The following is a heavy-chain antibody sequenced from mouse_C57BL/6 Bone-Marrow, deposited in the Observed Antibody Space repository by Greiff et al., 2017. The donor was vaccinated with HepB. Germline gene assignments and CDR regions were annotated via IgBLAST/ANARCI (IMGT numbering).Heavy chain of an antibody. J-gene: IGHJ1*03. CDR2: INYDGSST. D-gene: IGHD1-1*01. CDR3: ARDKDYGSSPHWYFDV. CDR1: GFTFSDYY. Sequence: EVMLVESEGGLVQPGSSMKLSCTASGFTFSDYYMAWVRQVPEKGLEWVANINYDGSSTYYLDSLKSRFIISRDNAKNNLYLQMSSLKSEDTATYYCARDKDYGSSPHWYFDVWGTGTTVTVSS. V-gene: IGHV5-16*01.